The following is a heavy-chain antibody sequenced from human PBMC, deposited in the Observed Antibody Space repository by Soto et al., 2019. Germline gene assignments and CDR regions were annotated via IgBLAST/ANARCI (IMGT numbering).Heavy chain of an antibody. CDR2: IWYDGSNK. J-gene: IGHJ4*02. V-gene: IGHV3-33*01. CDR3: ARDPSGSPPLFDY. CDR1: GFTFSSYG. D-gene: IGHD1-26*01. Sequence: PGGSLRLSCAASGFTFSSYGMHWVRQAPGKGLEWVAVIWYDGSNKYYADSVKGRFTISRDNSKNTLYLQMNSLRAEDTAVYYCARDPSGSPPLFDYWGQGTLVTVSS.